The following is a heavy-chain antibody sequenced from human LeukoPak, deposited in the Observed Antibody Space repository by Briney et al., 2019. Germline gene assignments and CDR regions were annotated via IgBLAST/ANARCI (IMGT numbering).Heavy chain of an antibody. CDR2: IYPGDSDT. V-gene: IGHV5-51*01. J-gene: IGHJ6*03. CDR3: ARLNGDWGSYYYYMDV. D-gene: IGHD3-16*01. CDR1: GYSFTSYW. Sequence: GESLKISCKGSGYSFTSYWIGWVRQMPGKGLEWMGIIYPGDSDTRYSPSFQGQVTISADKSISTAYLQWSSLKASDTAMYYCARLNGDWGSYYYYMDVRGKGTTVTVSS.